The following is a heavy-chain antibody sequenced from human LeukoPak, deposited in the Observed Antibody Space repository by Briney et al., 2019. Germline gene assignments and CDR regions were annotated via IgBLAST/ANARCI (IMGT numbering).Heavy chain of an antibody. V-gene: IGHV4-59*08. D-gene: IGHD3-22*01. CDR3: ARHFAYYDSSGYSRGGYDY. Sequence: SETLSLTCTLSGGSITNYYWSWIRQPPGKGLEWIGYIYYSGSTNYNPSLKSRVTISVDTSKNQFSLKLSSVTAADTAVYYCARHFAYYDSSGYSRGGYDYWGQGTLVTVSS. CDR2: IYYSGST. CDR1: GGSITNYY. J-gene: IGHJ4*02.